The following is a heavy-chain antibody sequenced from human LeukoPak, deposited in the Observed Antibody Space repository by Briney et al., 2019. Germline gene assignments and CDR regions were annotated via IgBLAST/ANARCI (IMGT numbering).Heavy chain of an antibody. CDR2: IYTDGST. CDR3: AKSYFDYSTYCSYYFSL. D-gene: IGHD4-11*01. V-gene: IGHV4-4*09. J-gene: IGHJ4*02. CDR1: GGSISSDY. Sequence: SETLSLTCTVSGGSISSDYWSWIRQPPGRGLEWIGYIYTDGSTNYNPSLKSRVTISVDTSKNQFALKLSSVTAADTAVYYCAKSYFDYSTYCSYYFSLWGQGALVTVSS.